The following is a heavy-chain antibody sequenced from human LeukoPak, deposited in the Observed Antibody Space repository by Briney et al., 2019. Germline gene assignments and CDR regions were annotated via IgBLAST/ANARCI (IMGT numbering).Heavy chain of an antibody. V-gene: IGHV1-2*02. CDR2: INPNSGGT. J-gene: IGHJ4*02. CDR1: GYTFTGYY. Sequence: ASVKVSCKASGYTFTGYYMHWVRQAPGRGLEWMGWINPNSGGTNYAQKFRGRVTMTRDTSISTAYMELSRLRSDDTAVYYCARVDIVVVPAAISDTYYFDYWGQGTLVTVSS. CDR3: ARVDIVVVPAAISDTYYFDY. D-gene: IGHD2-2*03.